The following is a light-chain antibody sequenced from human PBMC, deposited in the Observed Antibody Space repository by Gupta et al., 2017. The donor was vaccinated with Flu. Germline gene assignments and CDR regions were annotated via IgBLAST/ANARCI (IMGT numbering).Light chain of an antibody. V-gene: IGLV2-8*01. CDR2: EAT. CDR1: SSDIGAYNS. J-gene: IGLJ2*01. Sequence: QSALTQPASATGSPGQSVTISCYGTSSDIGAYNSVSWYQQYPGKAPKLIIYEATTRSSGVPDRFSASRSGNTASLTVSGLQSEDEADYYCTEYAGSTGLIGGGTKLTVL. CDR3: TEYAGSTGL.